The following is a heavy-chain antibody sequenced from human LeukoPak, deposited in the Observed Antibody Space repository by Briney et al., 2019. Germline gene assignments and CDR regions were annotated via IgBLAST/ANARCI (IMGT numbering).Heavy chain of an antibody. CDR1: GFPFSDFF. J-gene: IGHJ4*02. CDR2: INPNRGGT. CDR3: ARVGAGYGVIFTGLDY. D-gene: IGHD3-9*01. V-gene: IGHV1-2*02. Sequence: ASVKVSCKSSGFPFSDFFIQWVRQAPGQGLEWMGWINPNRGGTTSAPKFQGRVTLTRDTSISTAYLELTSLTSDDTAVYYCARVGAGYGVIFTGLDYWGQGTLVTVSS.